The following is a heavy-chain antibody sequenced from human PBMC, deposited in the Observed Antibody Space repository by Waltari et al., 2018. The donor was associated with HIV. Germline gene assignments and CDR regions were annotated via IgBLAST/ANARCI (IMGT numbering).Heavy chain of an antibody. V-gene: IGHV3-15*01. CDR3: TTDPPPYYYDTSGEGY. J-gene: IGHJ4*02. CDR1: GFTFGNAW. D-gene: IGHD3-22*01. Sequence: EVQLVESGGGLVKPGGSLRLSCAASGFTFGNAWMTWVRQAPGKGLEWVCRIKIETDGGTTDYAAPVKGRFTISRDDSKNTLYLQMNSLKHEDTAVYYCTTDPPPYYYDTSGEGYWGQGTLVTVSS. CDR2: IKIETDGGTT.